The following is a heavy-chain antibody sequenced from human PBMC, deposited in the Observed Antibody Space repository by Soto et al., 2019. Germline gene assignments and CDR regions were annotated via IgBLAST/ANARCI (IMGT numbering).Heavy chain of an antibody. CDR1: GYTFTSYD. CDR3: ARSDGYNFNWLDS. D-gene: IGHD2-21*01. J-gene: IGHJ5*01. V-gene: IGHV1-8*01. Sequence: QVQLVPSGAEVKTPGASVKVSCKASGYTFTSYDMNWVRQAPGQGLEWMGWMNPNSGNTGSAQKFQGRLTMTRDTAISIAHMELSSLRNEDTAVYYCARSDGYNFNWLDSWGQGTLVTVSA. CDR2: MNPNSGNT.